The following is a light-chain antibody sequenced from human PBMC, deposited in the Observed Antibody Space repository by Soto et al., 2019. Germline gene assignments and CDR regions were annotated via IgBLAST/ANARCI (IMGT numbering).Light chain of an antibody. J-gene: IGKJ1*01. CDR1: QSVDTC. V-gene: IGKV1-5*03. CDR3: QQFYRYPWT. CDR2: KAS. Sequence: DIQMTQSPSTLSASVGDRVTITCRASQSVDTCLAWYQQKPGKAPHILIYKASSLETGVPSRFSSSGSVTEFTLTISSLQPDYFATYYCQQFYRYPWTFGQGTKVEIK.